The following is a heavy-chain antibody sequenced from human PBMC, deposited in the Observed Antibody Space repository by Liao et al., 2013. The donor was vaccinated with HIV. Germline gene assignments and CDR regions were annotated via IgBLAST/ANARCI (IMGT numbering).Heavy chain of an antibody. J-gene: IGHJ4*02. Sequence: QLHLQESGPGLVKPSETLSLTCSVSGASLSSSSYYWAWIRQPPGKGLEWIGSVYYSGTTYYSPSLKSRVTISVDTSKNHFSLKLNSVTAADTAVYYCARGLSVAVAGSLDYWAREPWSPSPQ. V-gene: IGHV4-39*07. CDR3: ARGLSVAVAGSLDY. CDR1: GASLSSSSYY. D-gene: IGHD6-19*01. CDR2: VYYSGTT.